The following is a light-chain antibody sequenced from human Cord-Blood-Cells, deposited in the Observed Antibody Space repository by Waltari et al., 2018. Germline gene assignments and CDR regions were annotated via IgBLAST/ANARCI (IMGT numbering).Light chain of an antibody. CDR2: EVS. Sequence: QSALPQPASVSGSPAQSLTISCSGTSSDVRSYNLVSWYQQHPGKAPKLMIYEVSKRPSGVSNRFSGSKSGNTASRTISGLQAEDEADYYCCSYAGSSTFVFGTGTKITVL. CDR1: SSDVRSYNL. J-gene: IGLJ1*01. CDR3: CSYAGSSTFV. V-gene: IGLV2-23*02.